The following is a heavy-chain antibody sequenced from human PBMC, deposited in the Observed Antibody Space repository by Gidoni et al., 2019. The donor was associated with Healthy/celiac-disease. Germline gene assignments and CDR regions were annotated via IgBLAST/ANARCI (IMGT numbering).Heavy chain of an antibody. Sequence: QVQLQESGPGLVQPSETLSLTCTVSGGSISSYYWSWIRQPPGKGLEWIGYIYYSGSTNYNPSLKSRVTISVDTSKNQFSLKLSSVTAADTAVYYCARPMVRGVSWFDPWGQGTLVTVSS. J-gene: IGHJ5*02. V-gene: IGHV4-59*01. CDR2: IYYSGST. CDR3: ARPMVRGVSWFDP. CDR1: GGSISSYY. D-gene: IGHD3-10*01.